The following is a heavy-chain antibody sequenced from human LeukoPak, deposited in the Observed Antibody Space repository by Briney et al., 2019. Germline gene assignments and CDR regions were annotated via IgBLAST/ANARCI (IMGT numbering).Heavy chain of an antibody. D-gene: IGHD3-22*01. CDR1: GFTLSSYA. Sequence: GGSLRLSXAASGFTLSSYAMSWVRQAPGERVQGGSAISGSGGSTYYEDSVKGWFTISRDNSKNTLYLQMNSMRAEDTAVYYCAKGAYYDSSGYLFDYWGQGTLVTVSS. CDR2: ISGSGGST. CDR3: AKGAYYDSSGYLFDY. V-gene: IGHV3-23*01. J-gene: IGHJ4*02.